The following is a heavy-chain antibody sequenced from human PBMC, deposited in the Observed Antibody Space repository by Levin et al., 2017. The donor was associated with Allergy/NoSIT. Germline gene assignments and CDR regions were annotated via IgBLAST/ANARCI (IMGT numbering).Heavy chain of an antibody. CDR1: GGTISSSTYY. D-gene: IGHD1-26*01. J-gene: IGHJ5*02. Sequence: SETLSLTCTVSGGTISSSTYYWGWIRQPPGKGLEWIGSIYYSGNTYYNPSLKSRVTISVDTSKNQFSLKLSSVTAADTAVYYCARHRAQENYYVWFDPWGQGTLVTVSS. CDR3: ARHRAQENYYVWFDP. CDR2: IYYSGNT. V-gene: IGHV4-39*01.